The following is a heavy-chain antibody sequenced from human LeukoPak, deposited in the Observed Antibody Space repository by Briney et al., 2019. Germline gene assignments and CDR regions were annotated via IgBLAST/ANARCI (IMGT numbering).Heavy chain of an antibody. J-gene: IGHJ4*02. D-gene: IGHD3-22*01. Sequence: GGSLRLSCAASGFTFSSYSMNWVRQAPGKGLEWVSYISSSSTIYYADSVKGRFTISRDNAKNSLYLQMNSLRAEDTAVYYCAKVLTPYYYDSSGYDYWGQGTLVTVSS. CDR2: ISSSSTI. CDR1: GFTFSSYS. CDR3: AKVLTPYYYDSSGYDY. V-gene: IGHV3-48*01.